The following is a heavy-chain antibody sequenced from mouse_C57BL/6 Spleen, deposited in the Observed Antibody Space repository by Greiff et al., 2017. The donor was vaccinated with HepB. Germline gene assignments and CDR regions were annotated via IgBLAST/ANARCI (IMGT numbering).Heavy chain of an antibody. V-gene: IGHV1-50*01. CDR1: GYTFTSYW. J-gene: IGHJ3*01. CDR3: ARGLRYLSWFAY. Sequence: QVQLQQPGAELVKPGASVKLSCKASGYTFTSYWMQWVKQRPGQGLEWIGEIDPSDSYNNYNQKFKGKATLTVDTSSSTAYMQLSSLTSEDSAVYYCARGLRYLSWFAYWGQGTLVTVSA. CDR2: IDPSDSYN. D-gene: IGHD1-1*01.